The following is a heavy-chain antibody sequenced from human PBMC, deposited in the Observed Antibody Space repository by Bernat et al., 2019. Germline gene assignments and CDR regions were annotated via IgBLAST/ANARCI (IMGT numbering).Heavy chain of an antibody. J-gene: IGHJ5*02. V-gene: IGHV5-10-1*03. CDR2: IDPSDSYT. CDR1: GYSFTSYW. D-gene: IGHD3-16*01. CDR3: ARHWGNDDGWLDP. Sequence: EVQLVQSGAEVKKPGESLRISCKGSGYSFTSYWISWVRQMPGKGLEWMGRIDPSDSYTNYSPSFHGHVTISADKSISTDYLQWSSRKASDTAMYYCARHWGNDDGWLDPWGQGTLVTVSS.